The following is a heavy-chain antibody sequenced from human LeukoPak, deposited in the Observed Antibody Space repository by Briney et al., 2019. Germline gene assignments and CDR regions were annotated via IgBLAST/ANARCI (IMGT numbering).Heavy chain of an antibody. Sequence: EASVKVSCKASGYTYTGYYMHWVRQAPGQGLEWMGWINPNSGGTNYAQKLQGRVTMTTDTSTSTAYMELRSLRSDDTAVYYCARVGGVRYCSSTSCYDNWFDPWGQGTLVTVSS. D-gene: IGHD2-2*01. J-gene: IGHJ5*02. V-gene: IGHV1-2*02. CDR3: ARVGGVRYCSSTSCYDNWFDP. CDR2: INPNSGGT. CDR1: GYTYTGYY.